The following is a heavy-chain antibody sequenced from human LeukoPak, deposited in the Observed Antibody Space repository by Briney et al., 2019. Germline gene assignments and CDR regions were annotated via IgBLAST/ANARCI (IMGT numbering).Heavy chain of an antibody. J-gene: IGHJ4*02. V-gene: IGHV3-66*01. CDR1: GFTVSSNY. CDR3: AREGSSASHFDY. Sequence: GGSLRPSCAASGFTVSSNYMSWVRQAPGKGLEWVSVIYSGGSTYYADSVKGRFTISRDNSKNTLYLQMNSLRAEDTAVYYCAREGSSASHFDYWGQGTLVTVSS. CDR2: IYSGGST. D-gene: IGHD2-2*01.